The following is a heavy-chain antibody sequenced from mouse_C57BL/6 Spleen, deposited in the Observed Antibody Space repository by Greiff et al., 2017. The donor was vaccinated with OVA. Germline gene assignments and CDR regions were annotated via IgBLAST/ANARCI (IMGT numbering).Heavy chain of an antibody. J-gene: IGHJ2*01. CDR1: GYTFTGYY. Sequence: QVQLQQPGPELVKPGASVTLSCKASGYTFTGYYMHWVKQRPGQGLEWIGMILPVSGSTYYTEKFKSKATLTVDNSSSTAYMQLSSLTSEDSAVYYCASLYDGYLLDYWGQGTTLTVSS. V-gene: IGHV1-64*01. D-gene: IGHD2-3*01. CDR3: ASLYDGYLLDY. CDR2: ILPVSGST.